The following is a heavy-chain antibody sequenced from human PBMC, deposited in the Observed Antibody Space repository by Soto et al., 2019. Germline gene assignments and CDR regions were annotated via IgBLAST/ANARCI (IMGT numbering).Heavy chain of an antibody. V-gene: IGHV1-18*04. CDR1: GYTFTSYG. Sequence: QVQLVQSGAEVKKPGASVKVSCKASGYTFTSYGISWVRQAPGQGLEWMGWISAYNGNTNYAQKLQGRVTMTTDTSTSTAYMERRSLRSDDTAVYYCARSPQDLWSGHPHPWFDPWGQGTLVTVSS. CDR2: ISAYNGNT. D-gene: IGHD3-3*01. CDR3: ARSPQDLWSGHPHPWFDP. J-gene: IGHJ5*02.